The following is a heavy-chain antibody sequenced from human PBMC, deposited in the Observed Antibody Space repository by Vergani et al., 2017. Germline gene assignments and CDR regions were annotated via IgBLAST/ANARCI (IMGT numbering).Heavy chain of an antibody. D-gene: IGHD6-6*01. V-gene: IGHV1-69*01. J-gene: IGHJ6*03. Sequence: QVQLVQSGAEVKKPGSSVKVSCKASGGTFSSYAISWVRQAPGQGLEWMGGIIPIFGTANYPQKFQGRVTITADESTSTAYMELSSLRSEDTAVYYCARSSSGGQLGHNYYYYYYMDVWGKGTTVTVSS. CDR1: GGTFSSYA. CDR2: IIPIFGTA. CDR3: ARSSSGGQLGHNYYYYYYMDV.